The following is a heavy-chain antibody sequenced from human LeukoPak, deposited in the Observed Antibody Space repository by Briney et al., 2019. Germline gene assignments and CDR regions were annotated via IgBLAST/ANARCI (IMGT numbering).Heavy chain of an antibody. CDR2: INLNSGGT. Sequence: ASVKVSCKAPGYTFTGSYMHWVRQAPGQGLEWMGWINLNSGGTNYAQKFQVRVAMTRDTSISTAYMELSRLRSDDTAVCYCARSPHILTGENLDYWGQGTLVTVSS. D-gene: IGHD3-9*01. J-gene: IGHJ4*02. V-gene: IGHV1-2*02. CDR3: ARSPHILTGENLDY. CDR1: GYTFTGSY.